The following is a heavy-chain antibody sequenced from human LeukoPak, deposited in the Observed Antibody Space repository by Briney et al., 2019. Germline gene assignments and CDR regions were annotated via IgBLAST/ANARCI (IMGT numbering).Heavy chain of an antibody. CDR1: GFTLNSYG. Sequence: GRSLRLSCAASGFTLNSYGMHWVRQAPGKGLEWVAVIWYDGSNKYYADSVKGRFTVSRDNSMNTLYLQMNSLRAEDTAVYYCAKVASIAVAADAFDIWGQGTMVTVSS. V-gene: IGHV3-33*06. CDR2: IWYDGSNK. D-gene: IGHD6-19*01. J-gene: IGHJ3*02. CDR3: AKVASIAVAADAFDI.